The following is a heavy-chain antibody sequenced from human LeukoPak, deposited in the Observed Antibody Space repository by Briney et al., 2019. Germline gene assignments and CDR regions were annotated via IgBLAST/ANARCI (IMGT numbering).Heavy chain of an antibody. Sequence: PSETLSLTCTVSGVSISSSSYYWGWIRQPPGKGLEWIGSIYYSGSTYHNPSLKSRVTISVDTSKNQFSLKLSSVTAADTAVYYCAHRGVSYAILDHWGQGTLVIVSS. CDR1: GVSISSSSYY. CDR2: IYYSGST. D-gene: IGHD1-26*01. J-gene: IGHJ4*02. CDR3: AHRGVSYAILDH. V-gene: IGHV4-39*01.